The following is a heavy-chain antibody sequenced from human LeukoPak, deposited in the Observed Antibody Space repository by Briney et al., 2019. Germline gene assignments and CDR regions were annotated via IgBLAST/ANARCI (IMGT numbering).Heavy chain of an antibody. CDR1: GFTGSTNH. CDR3: ARDREVVTAKAQMDV. D-gene: IGHD2-21*02. Sequence: PGGSLRLSCAVSGFTGSTNHMSWVRQAPGKGLEWVSVIYQDGNTYYTDSVKGRFTISRDNSKNTLFLQMNSLRAEDTAMYYCARDREVVTAKAQMDVWGKGTTVTVSS. CDR2: IYQDGNT. V-gene: IGHV3-53*01. J-gene: IGHJ6*04.